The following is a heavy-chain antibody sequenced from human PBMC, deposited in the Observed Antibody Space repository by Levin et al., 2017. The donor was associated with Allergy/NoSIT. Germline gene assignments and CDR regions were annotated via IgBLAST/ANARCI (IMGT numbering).Heavy chain of an antibody. J-gene: IGHJ4*02. CDR1: GFTFSSYA. D-gene: IGHD4-17*01. CDR2: INVDGRNT. CDR3: AKDFTSVTVRYYWGYLDY. Sequence: GGSLRLSCAASGFTFSSYAMNWVRQAPGKGLEWVSGINVDGRNTYYADSVKGRFFISRNNFENTLYLEMNSLTAQDTAVYYCAKDFTSVTVRYYWGYLDYWGQGTLVTVSS. V-gene: IGHV3-23*01.